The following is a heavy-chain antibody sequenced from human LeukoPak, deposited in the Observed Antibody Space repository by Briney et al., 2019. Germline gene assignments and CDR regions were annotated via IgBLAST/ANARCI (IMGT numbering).Heavy chain of an antibody. CDR2: ISGSGDNT. CDR1: GFTFSNYA. V-gene: IGHV3-23*01. Sequence: GGSLRLSCAASGFTFSNYAMSWVRQAPGKGLEWVSAISGSGDNTYYADSVKGRFTVSRDNSKNTLYLQMNSLRVEDTAVYYCAKDRNGYFDVWGRGTLVTVSS. CDR3: AKDRNGYFDV. J-gene: IGHJ2*01.